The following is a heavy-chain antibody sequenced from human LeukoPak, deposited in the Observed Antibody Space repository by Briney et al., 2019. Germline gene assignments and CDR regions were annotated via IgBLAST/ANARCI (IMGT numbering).Heavy chain of an antibody. Sequence: GASVKVSCKASGYTFTSYDINWVRQATGQGLEWMGWMNPNSGNTGYAQKFQGRVTITTDESTSTAYMELSSLRSEDTAVYYCASNVVVPAARQLYYFDYWGQGTLVTVSS. CDR1: GYTFTSYD. CDR2: MNPNSGNT. V-gene: IGHV1-8*01. D-gene: IGHD2-2*01. J-gene: IGHJ4*02. CDR3: ASNVVVPAARQLYYFDY.